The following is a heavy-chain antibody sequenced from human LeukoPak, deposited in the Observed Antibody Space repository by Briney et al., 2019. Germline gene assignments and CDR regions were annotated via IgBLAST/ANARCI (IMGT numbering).Heavy chain of an antibody. V-gene: IGHV1-8*01. CDR3: ARGESRRIFLRFLGSQGMDV. CDR2: MNPNSGNT. CDR1: GNTFTSYD. D-gene: IGHD3-3*01. Sequence: ASVKVSCKASGNTFTSYDINWVRQATGQGLEWMGWMNPNSGNTGYAQKFQGRVTMTRNTSIGTAYMELSSLRSEDTAVYYCARGESRRIFLRFLGSQGMDVWGQGTTVTVSS. J-gene: IGHJ6*02.